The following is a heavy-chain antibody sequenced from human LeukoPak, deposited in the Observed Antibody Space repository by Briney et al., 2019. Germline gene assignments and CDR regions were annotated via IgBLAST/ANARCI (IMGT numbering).Heavy chain of an antibody. D-gene: IGHD4-11*01. CDR2: MNSGGKT. V-gene: IGHV3-66*01. CDR1: GFTFSSYG. Sequence: GGSLRLSCAASGFTFSSYGMTWVRQAPGKGLEWVSSMNSGGKTYYADSVKGRVAISRDNSQNTVFLQMNSVRVEDTAVYYCARSYSNHLFGMDVWGQGTAVTVSS. J-gene: IGHJ6*02. CDR3: ARSYSNHLFGMDV.